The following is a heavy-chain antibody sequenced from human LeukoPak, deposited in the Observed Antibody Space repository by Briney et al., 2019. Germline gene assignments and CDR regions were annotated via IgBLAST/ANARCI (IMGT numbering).Heavy chain of an antibody. D-gene: IGHD3-10*01. Sequence: PGGSLRLSCAASGFTFSSYGMHWVRQAPGKGLEWVAFIRYDGSNEYYADSVKGRFTISRDNSKNTLYLQMNSLRAEDTAVYYCAKDNSPYYGSGRPIDYWGQGTLVTVSS. V-gene: IGHV3-30*02. CDR3: AKDNSPYYGSGRPIDY. J-gene: IGHJ4*02. CDR2: IRYDGSNE. CDR1: GFTFSSYG.